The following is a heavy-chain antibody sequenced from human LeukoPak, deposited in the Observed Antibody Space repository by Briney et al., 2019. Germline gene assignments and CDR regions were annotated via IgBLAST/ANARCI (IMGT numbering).Heavy chain of an antibody. D-gene: IGHD6-13*01. J-gene: IGHJ4*02. V-gene: IGHV4-38-2*02. Sequence: PSETLSLTCTVSGYSISSGYYWGWIRQPPGKGLEWIGSIYHSGSTYYNPSLKSRVTISVDTSKNQFSLKLSSVTAADTAIYYCARGVVAAAGRTFDFWGQGTLVTVSS. CDR3: ARGVVAAAGRTFDF. CDR2: IYHSGST. CDR1: GYSISSGYY.